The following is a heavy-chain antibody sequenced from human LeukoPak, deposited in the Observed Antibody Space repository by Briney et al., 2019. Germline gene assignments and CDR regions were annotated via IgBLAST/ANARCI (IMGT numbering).Heavy chain of an antibody. CDR2: ISSSSSYI. CDR3: ARATITMVRGVIAEGWFDP. D-gene: IGHD3-10*01. J-gene: IGHJ5*02. V-gene: IGHV3-21*01. Sequence: PGGSLRLSCAASGFTFSSYSMNWVRQAPGKGLEWVSSISSSSSYIYYADSVKGRFTISRDNAKNSLYLQMNSLRAEDTAVYYCARATITMVRGVIAEGWFDPWGQGTLVTVSS. CDR1: GFTFSSYS.